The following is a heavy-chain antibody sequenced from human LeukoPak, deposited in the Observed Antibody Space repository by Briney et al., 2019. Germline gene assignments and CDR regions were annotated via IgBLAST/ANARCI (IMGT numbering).Heavy chain of an antibody. CDR2: IYTGGNP. J-gene: IGHJ5*02. V-gene: IGHV3-53*01. Sequence: GGSLRLSCVASGVSVSNNFISWVRQAPGKGLQWVSVIYTGGNPRYADSVKGRFTISRDNAKNSLYLQMNSLRAEDTAVYYCARRAMAGTGYNWFDPWGQGTLVTVSS. D-gene: IGHD6-19*01. CDR3: ARRAMAGTGYNWFDP. CDR1: GVSVSNNF.